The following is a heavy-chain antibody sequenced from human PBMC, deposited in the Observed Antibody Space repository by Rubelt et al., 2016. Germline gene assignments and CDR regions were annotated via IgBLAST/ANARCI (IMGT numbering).Heavy chain of an antibody. CDR3: AGAFGGWQWLVQRGKVDY. Sequence: QLQLQESGPGLVKPSETLSLTCTVSGGSISSSSYYWGWIRQPPGKGLEWIGSIYYSGITYYNPSLKGRVTISGDQSKNQFSLKLGSVTAADPAVYYWAGAFGGWQWLVQRGKVDYWGQGTLVTVSS. CDR2: IYYSGIT. D-gene: IGHD6-19*01. CDR1: GGSISSSSYY. J-gene: IGHJ4*02. V-gene: IGHV4-39*07.